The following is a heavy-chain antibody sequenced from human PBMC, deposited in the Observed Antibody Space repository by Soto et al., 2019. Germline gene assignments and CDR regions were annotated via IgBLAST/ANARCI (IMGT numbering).Heavy chain of an antibody. D-gene: IGHD1-1*01. Sequence: EVQLVESGGGLVKPGGSLRLSCAASGFTFSSYSMNWVRQAPGKGLEWVSAISSSSSYIYYADSVKGRFTISGDNAKNSLYLQMNSLRAEDTAVYYCARDTTRYYYYYMDVWGKGTTVTVSS. J-gene: IGHJ6*03. CDR2: ISSSSSYI. CDR3: ARDTTRYYYYYMDV. CDR1: GFTFSSYS. V-gene: IGHV3-21*01.